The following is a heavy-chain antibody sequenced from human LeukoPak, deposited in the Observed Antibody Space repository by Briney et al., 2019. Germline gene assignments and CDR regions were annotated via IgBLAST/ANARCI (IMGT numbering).Heavy chain of an antibody. CDR1: GYTFTSYG. CDR2: ISAYNGNT. CDR3: ARERRAYYYYMDV. J-gene: IGHJ6*03. Sequence: GASVTVSCTASGYTFTSYGISWVRQAPGQGLEWMGWISAYNGNTNYAQKLQGRVTMTTDTSTSTAYMELRSLRSDDTAVYYCARERRAYYYYMDVWGKGTTVTVSS. V-gene: IGHV1-18*01. D-gene: IGHD1-1*01.